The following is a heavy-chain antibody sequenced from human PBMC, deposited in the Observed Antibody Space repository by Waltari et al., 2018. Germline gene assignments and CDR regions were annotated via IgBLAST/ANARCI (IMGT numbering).Heavy chain of an antibody. CDR3: AREEALITMVRGAFDI. J-gene: IGHJ3*02. V-gene: IGHV4-61*02. CDR2: IYTSGST. CDR1: GGSISRGSYY. D-gene: IGHD3-10*01. Sequence: QVQLQESGPGLVKPSQTLSLTCTVSGGSISRGSYYWSWIRQPAGKGLEWIGRIYTSGSTNYNPSLKSRVTISVDTSKNQFSLKLSSVTAADTAVYYCAREEALITMVRGAFDIWGQGTMVTVSS.